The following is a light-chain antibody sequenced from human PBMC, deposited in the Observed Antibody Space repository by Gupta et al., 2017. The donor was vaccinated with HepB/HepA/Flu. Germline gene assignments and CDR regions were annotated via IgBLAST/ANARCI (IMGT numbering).Light chain of an antibody. Sequence: EIVLTQSPDTLSLSPGERATLSCRASQSVTNSLTWYQQNPGQAPGLLIHDTSNRATGGPARFSGSVSVTDFALTISSLEPGDFAVYYCQRRYNFGQGTRLDI. CDR1: QSVTNS. CDR2: DTS. V-gene: IGKV3-11*01. CDR3: QRRYN. J-gene: IGKJ5*01.